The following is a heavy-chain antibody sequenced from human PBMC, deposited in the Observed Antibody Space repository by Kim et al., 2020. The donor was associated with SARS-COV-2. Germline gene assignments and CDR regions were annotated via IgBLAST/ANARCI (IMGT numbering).Heavy chain of an antibody. Sequence: GGSLRLSCAASGFTFSSYAMHWVRQAPGKGLEWVAVISYDGSNKYYADSVKGLFTISRDNSKNTLYLQMNSLRAEDTAVYYCARDVAYYDILTGYYIYYGMDVWGQGTTVTVSS. CDR2: ISYDGSNK. J-gene: IGHJ6*02. D-gene: IGHD3-9*01. CDR3: ARDVAYYDILTGYYIYYGMDV. CDR1: GFTFSSYA. V-gene: IGHV3-30*04.